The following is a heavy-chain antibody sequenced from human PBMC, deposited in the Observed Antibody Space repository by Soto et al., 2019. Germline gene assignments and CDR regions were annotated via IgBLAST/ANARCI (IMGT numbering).Heavy chain of an antibody. CDR2: ISGYNGNT. CDR1: GYSFTTYG. V-gene: IGHV1-18*01. Sequence: QVQLVQSRGEVKKPGASVKVSCKTSGYSFTTYGISWVRQAPGQGLEWMGWISGYNGNTNYAQKLQGRVTMTTDTSTSTAYMELRSLRSDDTAVYYCAREGPAPYYYYGMVVWGQGSTVSVSS. J-gene: IGHJ6*02. CDR3: AREGPAPYYYYGMVV.